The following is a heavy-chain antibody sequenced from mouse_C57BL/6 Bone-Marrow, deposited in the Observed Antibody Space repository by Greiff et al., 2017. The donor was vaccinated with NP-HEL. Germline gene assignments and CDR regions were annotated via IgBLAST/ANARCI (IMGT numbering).Heavy chain of an antibody. V-gene: IGHV1-82*01. CDR2: IYPGDGDT. CDR1: GYAFSSSW. D-gene: IGHD1-1*01. Sequence: VQLQQSGPELVKPGASVKISCKASGYAFSSSWMNWVKQRPGKGLEWIGRIYPGDGDTNYNGKFKGKATLTADKSSSTAYMQLSSLTSEDSAVYFCASGGDLLLRLKYFDVWGTGTTVTVSS. CDR3: ASGGDLLLRLKYFDV. J-gene: IGHJ1*03.